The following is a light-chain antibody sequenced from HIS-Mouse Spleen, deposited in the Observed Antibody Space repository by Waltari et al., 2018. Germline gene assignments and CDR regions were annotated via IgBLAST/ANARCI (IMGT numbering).Light chain of an antibody. CDR3: QVWDSSSDHPYV. CDR1: NIGSKS. CDR2: EDS. Sequence: SYVLTQPPSVSVAPGKTARITCGGNNIGSKSVHWYQQKPGQAPVLVVYEDSDRASGVSERFSGSNSGNTATLTISSVEAGDEADYYCQVWDSSSDHPYVFGTGTKVTVL. J-gene: IGLJ1*01. V-gene: IGLV3-21*03.